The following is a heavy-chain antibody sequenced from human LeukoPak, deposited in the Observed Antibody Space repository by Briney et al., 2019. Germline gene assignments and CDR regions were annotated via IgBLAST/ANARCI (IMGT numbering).Heavy chain of an antibody. CDR1: GFTFNDFA. D-gene: IGHD3-16*01. J-gene: IGHJ3*01. V-gene: IGHV3-23*01. Sequence: GGSLRLSCAASGFTFNDFAMTWVRQAPGKGLEWVSSIGDAGTYYADSVKGRFTISRDNPKNMLYLQLNSLRAGDTAMYYCAKNLGPFDLRFLVTMVTGSS. CDR3: AKNLGPFDL. CDR2: IGDAGT.